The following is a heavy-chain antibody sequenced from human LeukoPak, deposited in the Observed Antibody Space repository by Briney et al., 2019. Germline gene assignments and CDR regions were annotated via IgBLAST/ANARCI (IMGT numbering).Heavy chain of an antibody. CDR2: IYYSGST. CDR1: GGSISSYY. V-gene: IGHV4-39*01. CDR3: ASEYSSSWTRWFDP. Sequence: SETLSLTCTVSGGSISSYYWGWIRQPPGKGLEWIRSIYYSGSTYYNPSLKSRVTISVDTSKNQFSLKLSSVTAADTAVYYCASEYSSSWTRWFDPWGQGTLVTVSS. J-gene: IGHJ5*02. D-gene: IGHD6-13*01.